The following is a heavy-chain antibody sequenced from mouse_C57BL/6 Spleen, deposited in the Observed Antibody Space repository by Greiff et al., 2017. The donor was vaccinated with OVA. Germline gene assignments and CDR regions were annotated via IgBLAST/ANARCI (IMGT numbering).Heavy chain of an antibody. CDR2: INPSTGGT. V-gene: IGHV1-42*01. CDR1: GYSFTGYY. J-gene: IGHJ2*01. D-gene: IGHD6-1*01. CDR3: ARSATGIDY. Sequence: EVQLQQSGPELVKPGASVKISCKASGYSFTGYYMNWVKQSPDKSLEWIGEINPSTGGTTYNQKFKAKATLTVDKSSSTAYMQLKSLTSEDSAVYYCARSATGIDYWGQGTTLTVSS.